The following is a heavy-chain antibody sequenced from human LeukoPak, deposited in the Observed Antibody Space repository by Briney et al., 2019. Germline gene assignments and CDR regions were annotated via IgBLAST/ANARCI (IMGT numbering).Heavy chain of an antibody. Sequence: SETLSLTCTVSGGSISRYYWSWVRQSPGKGLEWIGHINYSGTTNYNPSLKSRVTISVDTSKNQFSLKLSSVTAADTAVYYCARNSRDYYDSSGYYYHDAFDIWGQGTMVTVSS. CDR3: ARNSRDYYDSSGYYYHDAFDI. CDR1: GGSISRYY. CDR2: INYSGTT. J-gene: IGHJ3*02. D-gene: IGHD3-22*01. V-gene: IGHV4-59*12.